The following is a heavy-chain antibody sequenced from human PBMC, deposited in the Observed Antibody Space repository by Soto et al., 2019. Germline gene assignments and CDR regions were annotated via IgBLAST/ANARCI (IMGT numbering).Heavy chain of an antibody. CDR2: INGGSGST. Sequence: ASVKVSCKASGYTFANYAMQWVRQAPGQRLEWMGWINGGSGSTRYSQNFQGRLTITRDSSANTVYMELSSLSSGDTAIYYCARSPPPLGRFDSWGQGTLVTVSS. CDR1: GYTFANYA. V-gene: IGHV1-3*01. CDR3: ARSPPPLGRFDS. J-gene: IGHJ5*01.